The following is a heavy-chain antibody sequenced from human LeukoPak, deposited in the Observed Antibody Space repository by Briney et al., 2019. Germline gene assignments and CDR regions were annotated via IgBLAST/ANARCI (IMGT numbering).Heavy chain of an antibody. Sequence: SETLSLTCAVYGGSFSGYYWSWIRQPPGKGLEWIGEINHSGSTNYNPSLKSRVTISVDTSKSQFSLKLSSVTAADTAVYYCASAPDYGFIWYFDLWGRGTLVTVSS. J-gene: IGHJ2*01. V-gene: IGHV4-34*01. CDR1: GGSFSGYY. CDR3: ASAPDYGFIWYFDL. CDR2: INHSGST. D-gene: IGHD3-3*01.